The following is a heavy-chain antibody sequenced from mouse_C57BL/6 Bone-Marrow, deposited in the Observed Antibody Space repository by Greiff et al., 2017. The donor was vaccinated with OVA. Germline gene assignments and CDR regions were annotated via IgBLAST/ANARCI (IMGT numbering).Heavy chain of an antibody. Sequence: QVQLQQPGAELVKPGASVKLSCKASGYTFTSYWMQWVKQRPGQGLEWIGEIDPSASYTNYNQKFKGEATLTVDTSSSTAYMQLSSLTSEDSAVYYCARDYYDSFDYWGQGTTLTVSS. J-gene: IGHJ2*01. V-gene: IGHV1-50*01. CDR1: GYTFTSYW. D-gene: IGHD2-4*01. CDR2: IDPSASYT. CDR3: ARDYYDSFDY.